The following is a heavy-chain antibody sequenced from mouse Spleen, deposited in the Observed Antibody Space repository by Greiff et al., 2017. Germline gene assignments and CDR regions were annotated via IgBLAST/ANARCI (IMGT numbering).Heavy chain of an antibody. J-gene: IGHJ4*01. CDR3: ARGYWDYYYAMDY. V-gene: IGHV7-1*01. CDR2: SRNKANDYTT. Sequence: EVMLVESGGGLVQSGRSLRLSCATSGFTFSDFYMEWVRQAPGKGLEWIAASRNKANDYTTEYSASVKGRFIVSRDTSQSILYLQMNALRAEDTAIYYCARGYWDYYYAMDYWGQGTSVTVSS. CDR1: GFTFSDFY. D-gene: IGHD4-1*01.